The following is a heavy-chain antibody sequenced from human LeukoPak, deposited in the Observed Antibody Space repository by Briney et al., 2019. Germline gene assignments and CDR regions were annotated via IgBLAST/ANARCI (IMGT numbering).Heavy chain of an antibody. CDR3: AGCDYGSGSYYWFDP. Sequence: SETLSLTCTVSGGSISSGGYYWSWIRQHPGKGLEWIGYIYYSGSTYYNPSLKSRLTISVDTSKNQFSLELRSVTAADTAVYYCAGCDYGSGSYYWFDPWGQGTLVTVSS. V-gene: IGHV4-31*03. CDR1: GGSISSGGYY. CDR2: IYYSGST. D-gene: IGHD3-10*01. J-gene: IGHJ5*02.